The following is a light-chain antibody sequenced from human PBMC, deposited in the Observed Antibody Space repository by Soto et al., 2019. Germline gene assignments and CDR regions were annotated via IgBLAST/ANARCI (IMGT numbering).Light chain of an antibody. CDR1: QSVSSY. V-gene: IGKV3-11*01. CDR3: QQRSNWRPHT. CDR2: DAS. J-gene: IGKJ3*01. Sequence: EIVLTQSPATLSLSPGERATLSCRASQSVSSYLAWYQQKPGQAPRLLIYDASNRATGIPARFSGSGSGTDFPLTISSLEPEDFAVYYCQQRSNWRPHTFGPGTKVDIK.